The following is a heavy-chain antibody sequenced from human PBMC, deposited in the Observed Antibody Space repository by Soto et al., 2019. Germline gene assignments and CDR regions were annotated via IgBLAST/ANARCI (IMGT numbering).Heavy chain of an antibody. Sequence: SETLSLTCTVSGGSVSSGSYYWSWIRQPPGKGLEWIGYIYYSGSTNYNPSLKSRVTISVDTSKNQVSLKLSSVTAADTAVYYCARDRMTDYYYGMDVWGQGTTVTVSS. CDR3: ARDRMTDYYYGMDV. CDR2: IYYSGST. CDR1: GGSVSSGSYY. J-gene: IGHJ6*02. V-gene: IGHV4-61*01. D-gene: IGHD2-8*01.